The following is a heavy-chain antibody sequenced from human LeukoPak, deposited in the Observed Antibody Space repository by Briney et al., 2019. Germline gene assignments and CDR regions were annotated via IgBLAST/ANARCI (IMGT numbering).Heavy chain of an antibody. Sequence: ASVKVSCKASGYTFTSYGISWVRQAPGQGLEWMGWISAYNGNTNYAQKLQGRGTMTTDTSTSTAYMELRSLRSDDTAVYYCARVQFDYGDFDYWGQGTLVTVSS. D-gene: IGHD4-17*01. CDR2: ISAYNGNT. J-gene: IGHJ4*02. CDR3: ARVQFDYGDFDY. CDR1: GYTFTSYG. V-gene: IGHV1-18*01.